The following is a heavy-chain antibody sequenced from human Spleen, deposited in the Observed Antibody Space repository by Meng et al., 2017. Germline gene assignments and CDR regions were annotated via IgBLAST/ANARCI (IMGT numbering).Heavy chain of an antibody. Sequence: QVAPGQAGAEVKKPGASVKVSCKPSGYNVPDYYIHWVRRAPGQGLEWTGRINPKSGDTRYAQKFQARVTMTGDTSISTAYMELSGLRSDDTAMYYCARDEDISAAGKLFGDYWGQGTLVTVSS. CDR1: GYNVPDYY. J-gene: IGHJ4*02. CDR2: INPKSGDT. D-gene: IGHD6-25*01. CDR3: ARDEDISAAGKLFGDY. V-gene: IGHV1-2*06.